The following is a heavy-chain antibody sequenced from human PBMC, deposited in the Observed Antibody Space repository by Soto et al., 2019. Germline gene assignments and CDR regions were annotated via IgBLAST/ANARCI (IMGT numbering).Heavy chain of an antibody. Sequence: QVQLVESGGGLVKPGGSLRLSCAASGFTFSDYYMSWIRQAPGKGLEWVSYISSSGSTIYYADSVKGRFTISRDNAKNSLYLQMNSLRAEDTAVYYCARAPRGYYYDSSGYFVDAFDIWGQGTMVTVSS. CDR3: ARAPRGYYYDSSGYFVDAFDI. D-gene: IGHD3-22*01. CDR1: GFTFSDYY. V-gene: IGHV3-11*01. CDR2: ISSSGSTI. J-gene: IGHJ3*02.